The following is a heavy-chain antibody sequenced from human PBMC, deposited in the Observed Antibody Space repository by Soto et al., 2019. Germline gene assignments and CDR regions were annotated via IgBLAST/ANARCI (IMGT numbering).Heavy chain of an antibody. CDR2: IYPGDSDT. CDR3: ARARVSTPRLEDPFDI. Sequence: GEALKISCKGSGYSFTTYWLAWVRQIPGKVLEYMGIIYPGDSDTRYSPSFQGRFTISADKSISTVYLQWTSLKASENAIYYCARARVSTPRLEDPFDIWGQGTMVTVSS. CDR1: GYSFTTYW. J-gene: IGHJ3*02. V-gene: IGHV5-51*01. D-gene: IGHD3-3*01.